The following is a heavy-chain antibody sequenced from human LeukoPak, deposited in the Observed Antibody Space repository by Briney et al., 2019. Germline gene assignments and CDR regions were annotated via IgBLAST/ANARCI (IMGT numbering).Heavy chain of an antibody. CDR2: IWYDGSNK. V-gene: IGHV3-33*01. CDR3: ARDFSGDYDILTGSDL. D-gene: IGHD3-9*01. J-gene: IGHJ2*01. CDR1: GFTFSSYG. Sequence: GRSLRLSCAASGFTFSSYGMHWVRQAPGKGLEWVAVIWYDGSNKYYAGSVKGRFTISRDNSKNTLYLQMNSLRAEDTAVYYCARDFSGDYDILTGSDLWGRGTLVTVSS.